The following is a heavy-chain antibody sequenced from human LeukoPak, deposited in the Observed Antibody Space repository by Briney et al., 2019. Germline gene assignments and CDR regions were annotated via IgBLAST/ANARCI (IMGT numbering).Heavy chain of an antibody. CDR2: ITGISTNT. V-gene: IGHV3-23*01. Sequence: GGSLRLSCAASGFTFSTSAMNWVRQAPGKGLEWVSSITGISTNTYYADSVKGRFTISRDNSKNTLYLQMNSLRAEDTAVYYCAKDGVLGSYGHKFFDSWGQGTLVTVSS. J-gene: IGHJ4*02. CDR1: GFTFSTSA. CDR3: AKDGVLGSYGHKFFDS. D-gene: IGHD3-16*02.